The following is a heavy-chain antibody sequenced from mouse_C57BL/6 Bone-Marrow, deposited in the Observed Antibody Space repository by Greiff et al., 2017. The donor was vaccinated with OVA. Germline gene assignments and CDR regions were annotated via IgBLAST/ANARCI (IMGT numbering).Heavy chain of an antibody. D-gene: IGHD2-1*01. CDR3: ARCNKYYFDY. J-gene: IGHJ2*01. Sequence: VQLQQSGAELAKPGASVKLSCKASGYTFTSYWMHWVKQRPGQGLEWIGYINPSSGYTKYNQKFKDKATLTEDKSSSTAYMQLSSLTDEDSAVYYCARCNKYYFDYWGQGTTLTVSS. CDR2: INPSSGYT. CDR1: GYTFTSYW. V-gene: IGHV1-7*01.